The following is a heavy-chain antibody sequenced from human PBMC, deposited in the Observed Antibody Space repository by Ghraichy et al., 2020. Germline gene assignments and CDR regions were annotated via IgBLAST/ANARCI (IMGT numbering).Heavy chain of an antibody. CDR2: AHSSGSA. V-gene: IGHV4-59*01. Sequence: SETLSLTCTVSGGYFTTYYWSWIRQPPGKGLQWIGYAHSSGSAYYNRSLKSRVTISVDTSQNQFSLRVTSLTAADTAVYYCARRHGYSGSMDYWGQGTLVSVSS. CDR1: GGYFTTYY. CDR3: ARRHGYSGSMDY. D-gene: IGHD5-12*01. J-gene: IGHJ4*02.